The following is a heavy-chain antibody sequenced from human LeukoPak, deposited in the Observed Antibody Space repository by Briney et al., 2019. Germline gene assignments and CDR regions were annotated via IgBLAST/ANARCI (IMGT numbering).Heavy chain of an antibody. V-gene: IGHV1-69*06. Sequence: ASVKVSCKASGGTFSSYAISWVRQAPGQGLEWMGGIIPIFGTANYAQKFQGRVTITADKSTSTAYMELSSLRSEDTAVYYCARGRLRAVAGRTSDYWGQGTLVTVSS. CDR3: ARGRLRAVAGRTSDY. J-gene: IGHJ4*02. CDR1: GGTFSSYA. D-gene: IGHD6-19*01. CDR2: IIPIFGTA.